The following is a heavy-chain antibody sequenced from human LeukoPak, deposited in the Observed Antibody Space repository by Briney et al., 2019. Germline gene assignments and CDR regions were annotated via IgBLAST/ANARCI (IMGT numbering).Heavy chain of an antibody. CDR3: ARESSYCTNGVCPFDY. D-gene: IGHD2-8*01. CDR1: GGTFSSYA. CDR2: IIPIFGTA. J-gene: IGHJ4*02. Sequence: ASVKVSCKASGGTFSSYAISWVRQAPGQGLGWMEGIIPIFGTANYAQKFQGRVTITTDESTSTAYMELSSLRSEDTAVYYCARESSYCTNGVCPFDYWGQGTLVTVSS. V-gene: IGHV1-69*05.